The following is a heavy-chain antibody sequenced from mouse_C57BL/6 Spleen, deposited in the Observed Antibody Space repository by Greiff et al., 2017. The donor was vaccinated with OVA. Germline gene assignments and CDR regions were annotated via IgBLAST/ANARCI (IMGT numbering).Heavy chain of an antibody. Sequence: VQLKQSGPELVKPGASVKIPCKASGYTFTDYNMDWVKQSHGKSLEWIGDINPNNGGTIYNQKFKGKATLTVDKSSSTAYMELRSLTSEDTAVYYCARFNYGSSPNYYAMDYWGQGTSVTVSS. CDR3: ARFNYGSSPNYYAMDY. D-gene: IGHD1-1*01. V-gene: IGHV1-18*01. CDR1: GYTFTDYN. CDR2: INPNNGGT. J-gene: IGHJ4*01.